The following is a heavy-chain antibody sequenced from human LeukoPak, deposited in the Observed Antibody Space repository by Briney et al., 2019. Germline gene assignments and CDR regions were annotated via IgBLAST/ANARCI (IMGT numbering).Heavy chain of an antibody. D-gene: IGHD3-16*01. Sequence: GGSVSLFCAASGFPFSSYNMNWVRHAPGKGLEWVSSICTSSSYIYYTDSGKVRFTISRDNDKNSLYLQMNSMRAEDTAVYYCARGGDRPTFLFYYRDVWRKGTTVTVSS. CDR3: ARGGDRPTFLFYYRDV. V-gene: IGHV3-21*01. CDR2: ICTSSSYI. J-gene: IGHJ6*03. CDR1: GFPFSSYN.